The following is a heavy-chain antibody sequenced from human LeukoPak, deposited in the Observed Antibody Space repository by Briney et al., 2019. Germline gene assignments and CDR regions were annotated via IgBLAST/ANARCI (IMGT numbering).Heavy chain of an antibody. J-gene: IGHJ4*02. CDR3: ARSASYYYDSGYFDY. CDR2: ISGSGRST. Sequence: GGSLRLSCAASGFTFSSYAISWVRQAPGKGLEWVSAISGSGRSTYYADSVKGRFTSARDNAKNTLYLQMNSLRAEDTAVYYCARSASYYYDSGYFDYWGQGTLVTVSS. D-gene: IGHD3-22*01. V-gene: IGHV3-23*01. CDR1: GFTFSSYA.